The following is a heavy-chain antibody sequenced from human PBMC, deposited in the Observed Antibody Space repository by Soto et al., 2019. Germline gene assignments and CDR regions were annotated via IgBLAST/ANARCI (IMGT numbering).Heavy chain of an antibody. Sequence: QVQLVQSGAEVKKPGSSVKVSCKASGGTFSSYAISWVRQAPGQGLEWMGGIIPIFGTANYAQKFQGRVTITADESTSTAYKEVSSLRSEDTAVYYCARDKVELGPTPYYYYGMDVWGQGTTVTVSS. CDR3: ARDKVELGPTPYYYYGMDV. D-gene: IGHD1-1*01. CDR1: GGTFSSYA. CDR2: IIPIFGTA. J-gene: IGHJ6*02. V-gene: IGHV1-69*12.